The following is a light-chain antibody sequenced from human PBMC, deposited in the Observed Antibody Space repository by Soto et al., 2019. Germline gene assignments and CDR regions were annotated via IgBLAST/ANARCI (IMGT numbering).Light chain of an antibody. CDR1: RSNIGNNA. CDR3: ETWDSSLSAGV. Sequence: QSVLTQPPSVSAAPGQKVTVSCSGSRSNIGNNAVAWYQHLPGTAPKLLIYDNDKRPSGISDRFSASKSGTSATLAITGLKTGEEADYYCETWDSSLSAGVFGGGTKVTVL. J-gene: IGLJ3*02. CDR2: DND. V-gene: IGLV1-51*01.